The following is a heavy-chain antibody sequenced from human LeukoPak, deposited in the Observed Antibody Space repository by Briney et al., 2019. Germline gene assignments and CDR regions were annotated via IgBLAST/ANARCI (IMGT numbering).Heavy chain of an antibody. CDR3: ARHRAIGSGSNPGGY. V-gene: IGHV5-10-1*01. J-gene: IGHJ4*02. CDR1: GYSFTSYW. CDR2: IGPSDSYT. Sequence: GESLKISCKGSGYSFTSYWISWVRQMPGKGLEWMGRIGPSDSYTDYNPSFQGHVTISADKSISTAHLQWSSLKASDTAMYYCARHRAIGSGSNPGGYWGQGTLVTVSS. D-gene: IGHD1-26*01.